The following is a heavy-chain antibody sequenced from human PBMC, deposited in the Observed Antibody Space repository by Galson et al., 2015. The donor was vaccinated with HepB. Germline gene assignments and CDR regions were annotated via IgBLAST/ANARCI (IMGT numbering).Heavy chain of an antibody. D-gene: IGHD1-26*01. Sequence: SLRLSCAASGFTFSSYSMNWVRQAPGKGLEWVSYISSSSSTIYYADSVKGRFTISRDNAKNSLYLQMNSLRAEDTAVYYCEVNFVGGSYGGVYFDYWGQGTLVTVSS. CDR1: GFTFSSYS. V-gene: IGHV3-48*01. CDR3: EVNFVGGSYGGVYFDY. CDR2: ISSSSSTI. J-gene: IGHJ4*02.